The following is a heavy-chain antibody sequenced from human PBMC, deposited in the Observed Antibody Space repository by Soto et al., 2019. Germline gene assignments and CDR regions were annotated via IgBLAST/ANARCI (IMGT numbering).Heavy chain of an antibody. V-gene: IGHV4-30-2*01. CDR2: IFHSGIS. CDR3: ARRISARTYDFDF. D-gene: IGHD6-6*01. CDR1: GGSITTVGYS. Sequence: SETLSLTCAVSGGSITTVGYSWSWIRQPPGKGLEWIGYIFHSGISYSNPSLKGRVTMSVDGSKNRFSLRLSSVTAADTAVYYCARRISARTYDFDFWGQGTLVTVSS. J-gene: IGHJ4*02.